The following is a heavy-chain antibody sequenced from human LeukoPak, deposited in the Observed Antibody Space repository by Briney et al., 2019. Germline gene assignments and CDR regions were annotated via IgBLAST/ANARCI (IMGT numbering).Heavy chain of an antibody. J-gene: IGHJ4*02. Sequence: SETLSLTCTVSGGSISSYYWSWIRQPPGKGLEWIGYIYYSGSTNYNPSLKSRVTISVDMSKNQFSLKLSSVTAADTAVYYCAGTRSWWLPLAPHDYWGQGTLVTVSS. CDR3: AGTRSWWLPLAPHDY. CDR2: IYYSGST. D-gene: IGHD5-12*01. CDR1: GGSISSYY. V-gene: IGHV4-59*12.